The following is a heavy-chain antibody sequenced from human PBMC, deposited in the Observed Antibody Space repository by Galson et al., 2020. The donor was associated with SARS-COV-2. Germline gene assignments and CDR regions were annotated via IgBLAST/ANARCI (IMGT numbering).Heavy chain of an antibody. V-gene: IGHV3-9*01. CDR3: AKDGGARYSSSWYVVDYYYYGMDV. CDR2: LSWNSGSI. D-gene: IGHD6-13*01. CDR1: GFTFDDYA. Sequence: GGSLRLSCAASGFTFDDYAMHWVRQAPGKGLEWVSGLSWNSGSIGSPDSVKGRFTISRDNAKNSLYLQMNSLRAEDTALYYCAKDGGARYSSSWYVVDYYYYGMDVWGQGTTVTVSS. J-gene: IGHJ6*02.